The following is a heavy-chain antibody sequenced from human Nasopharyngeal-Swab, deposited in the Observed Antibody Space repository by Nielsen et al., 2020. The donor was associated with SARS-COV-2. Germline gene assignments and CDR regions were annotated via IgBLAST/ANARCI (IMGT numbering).Heavy chain of an antibody. V-gene: IGHV3-23*01. D-gene: IGHD3-22*01. J-gene: IGHJ4*02. Sequence: GGSLRLSCAASGFTLSSYAMRWVRQAPGKGLEWVSTVSGSGATTYYGDSVKGRFTISRDNSKNTVYLQMNSLRAEDTAVYYCSKDFYDSSGPRDWGQGTLVTVSS. CDR3: SKDFYDSSGPRD. CDR2: VSGSGATT. CDR1: GFTLSSYA.